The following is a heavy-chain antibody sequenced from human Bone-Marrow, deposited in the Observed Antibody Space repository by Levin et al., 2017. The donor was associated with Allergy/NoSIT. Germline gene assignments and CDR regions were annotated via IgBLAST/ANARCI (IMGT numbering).Heavy chain of an antibody. Sequence: GGSLRLSCAASGFTFSGYWMSWVRQAPGKGLEWVANINQDGSEKYYVDSVKGRFTISRDDAKHSLFLHLNSLRAEDTAVYYCARAFWFGEYRDYWGQGTLVTVSS. CDR1: GFTFSGYW. D-gene: IGHD3-10*01. V-gene: IGHV3-7*01. CDR2: INQDGSEK. CDR3: ARAFWFGEYRDY. J-gene: IGHJ4*02.